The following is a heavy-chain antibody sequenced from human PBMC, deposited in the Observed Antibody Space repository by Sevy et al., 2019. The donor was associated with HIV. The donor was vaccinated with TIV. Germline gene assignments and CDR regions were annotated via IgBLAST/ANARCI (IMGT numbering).Heavy chain of an antibody. V-gene: IGHV3-53*01. CDR3: ARETGDYFDY. CDR1: GFTVSSNY. J-gene: IGHJ4*02. D-gene: IGHD7-27*01. Sequence: GGSLRLSCAAPGFTVSSNYMSWVRQAPGKGLEWVSVIYSGGSTYYADSVKGRFTISRDNSKNTLYLQMNSLRAEDTAVYYCARETGDYFDYWGQGTLVTVSS. CDR2: IYSGGST.